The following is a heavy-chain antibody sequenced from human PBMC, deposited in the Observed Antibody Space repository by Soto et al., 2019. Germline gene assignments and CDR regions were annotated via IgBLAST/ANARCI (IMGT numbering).Heavy chain of an antibody. D-gene: IGHD6-13*01. CDR2: IGGGSGST. V-gene: IGHV3-23*01. CDR1: GFTFTNYA. J-gene: IGHJ4*02. CDR3: ATRMYSTSWYYFVS. Sequence: EVQLLESGGGFVQPGGSLRLSCAASGFTFTNYALSWVRQAPGKGLEWVSTIGGGSGSTSYADSVKGRFSISRENSKNPLYLQMSSLRAEDTALYYCATRMYSTSWYYFVSWGQGTLVTVSS.